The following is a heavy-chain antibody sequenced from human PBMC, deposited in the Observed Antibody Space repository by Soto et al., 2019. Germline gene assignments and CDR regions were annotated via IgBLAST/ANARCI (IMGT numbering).Heavy chain of an antibody. V-gene: IGHV4-59*01. CDR3: ARSRGSGWSFVY. J-gene: IGHJ4*02. D-gene: IGHD6-19*01. CDR1: GGSISTYY. Sequence: QVQLQESGPGLVKPSETLSLTCTVSGGSISTYYWSWFRQFPGKGLEWIGYIYYSGSTKYNPSLNSRVTISLDKAKNQFSLKLTSLNTADTAVYYCARSRGSGWSFVYWGQGTLVTVSS. CDR2: IYYSGST.